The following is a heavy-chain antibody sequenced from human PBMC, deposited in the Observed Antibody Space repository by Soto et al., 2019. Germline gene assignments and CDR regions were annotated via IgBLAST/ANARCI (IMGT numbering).Heavy chain of an antibody. D-gene: IGHD1-26*01. J-gene: IGHJ4*02. V-gene: IGHV4-30-4*01. CDR1: GGSISSGDYY. CDR2: IYYRGST. CDR3: ARADMVGGDGVDY. Sequence: QVQLKESGPGLVKPSQTLSLTCTVSGGSISSGDYYWSWIRQPPGKGLEWIGYIYYRGSTYYNPSLKSRVTISVDTSKNQFSLKLSSVTAADTAVSYGARADMVGGDGVDYWGQGPLVTVSS.